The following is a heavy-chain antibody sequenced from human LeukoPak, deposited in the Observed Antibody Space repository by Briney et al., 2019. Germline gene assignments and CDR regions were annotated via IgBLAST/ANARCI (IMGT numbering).Heavy chain of an antibody. CDR3: ARASGGYGDPFDY. CDR2: FYYSGST. V-gene: IGHV4-59*11. J-gene: IGHJ4*02. CDR1: GGSISSHY. D-gene: IGHD4-17*01. Sequence: SETLSLTCSVSGGSISSHYWSWIRQPPGKGLEWAGYFYYSGSTNYNPSLKSRVTISIDTSKNQFSLKLRSVTAADTAVYYCARASGGYGDPFDYWGQGTLVTVSS.